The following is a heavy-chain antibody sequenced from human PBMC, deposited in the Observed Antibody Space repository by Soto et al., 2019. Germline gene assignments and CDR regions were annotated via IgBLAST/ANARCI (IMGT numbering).Heavy chain of an antibody. V-gene: IGHV4-34*01. Sequence: SETLSLTCAVYGGSFSGYYWSWIRQPPGKGLEWIGEINHSGSTNYNPSLKSRVTISVDTSKNQFSLKLSSVTAADTAVYYCAGPASGYYYYMDVWGKGTTVPVSS. J-gene: IGHJ6*03. CDR3: AGPASGYYYYMDV. D-gene: IGHD6-25*01. CDR2: INHSGST. CDR1: GGSFSGYY.